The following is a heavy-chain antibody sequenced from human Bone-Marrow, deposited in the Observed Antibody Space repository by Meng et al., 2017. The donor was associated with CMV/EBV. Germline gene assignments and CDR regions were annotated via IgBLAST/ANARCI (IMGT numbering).Heavy chain of an antibody. CDR3: AREDYYGSGRLLYYYGMAV. CDR2: INPNSGGT. Sequence: ASVKVSCKASGYTFTGYYMHWVRQAPGQGLEWMGWINPNSGGTNYAQKFQGRVTMTRDTSISTAYIELSRLRSDDTAVYYCAREDYYGSGRLLYYYGMAVWGQGTTVTVSS. V-gene: IGHV1-2*02. J-gene: IGHJ6*02. CDR1: GYTFTGYY. D-gene: IGHD3-10*01.